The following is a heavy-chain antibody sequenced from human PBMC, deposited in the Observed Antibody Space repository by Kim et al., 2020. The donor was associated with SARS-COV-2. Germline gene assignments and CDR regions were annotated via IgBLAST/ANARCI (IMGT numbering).Heavy chain of an antibody. CDR1: GFTVSSNY. V-gene: IGHV3-53*01. CDR2: IYSGGST. CDR3: ARESGRDGYGIIDY. D-gene: IGHD5-12*01. J-gene: IGHJ4*02. Sequence: GGSLRLSCAASGFTVSSNYMSWVRQAPGKGLEWVSVIYSGGSTYYADSVKGRFTISRDNSKNTLYLQMNSLRAEDTAVYYCARESGRDGYGIIDYWGQGTLVTVSS.